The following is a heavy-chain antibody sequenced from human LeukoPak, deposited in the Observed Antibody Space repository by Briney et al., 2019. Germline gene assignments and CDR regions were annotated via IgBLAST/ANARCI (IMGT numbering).Heavy chain of an antibody. J-gene: IGHJ4*01. V-gene: IGHV4-59*01. CDR2: IYYSGST. CDR1: GGSISSYY. Sequence: SETLSLTCTVSGGSISSYYWSWIRQPPGKGLEWIGYIYYSGSTNYNPSLKSRVTISVDTSKNQFSLKLSSVTAADTAVYYCARAVGYYYDSSGYFDYWGQEPWSPSPQ. CDR3: ARAVGYYYDSSGYFDY. D-gene: IGHD3-22*01.